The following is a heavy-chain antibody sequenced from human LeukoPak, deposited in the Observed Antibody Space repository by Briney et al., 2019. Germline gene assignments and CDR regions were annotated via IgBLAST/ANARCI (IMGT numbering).Heavy chain of an antibody. J-gene: IGHJ6*02. CDR3: ARQKTLWFGELSLYGMDV. V-gene: IGHV4-39*01. D-gene: IGHD3-10*01. CDR1: GVSISSSSYY. CDR2: IYYSGST. Sequence: SETLSLTCTVSGVSISSSSYYWGWIRQPPGKGLEWIGSIYYSGSTYYNPSLKSRVTISVDTSKNQFSLKLSSVTAADTAVYYCARQKTLWFGELSLYGMDVWGQGTTVTVSS.